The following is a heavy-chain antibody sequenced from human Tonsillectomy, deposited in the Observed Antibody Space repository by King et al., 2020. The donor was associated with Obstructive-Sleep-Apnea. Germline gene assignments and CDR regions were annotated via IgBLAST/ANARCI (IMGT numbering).Heavy chain of an antibody. Sequence: VQLVESGGGLVQPGGSLRLSCAASGFTFSSYDMHWGRQATGKGLEWVSAIGTAGDTYYPGSVEGRFTNSRENAKNSLYLQMNSLRAGDTAVYYCARGGLGYCSSTSCYYYYYGMDVWGQGTTVTVSS. D-gene: IGHD2-2*01. CDR3: ARGGLGYCSSTSCYYYYYGMDV. V-gene: IGHV3-13*01. CDR1: GFTFSSYD. CDR2: IGTAGDT. J-gene: IGHJ6*02.